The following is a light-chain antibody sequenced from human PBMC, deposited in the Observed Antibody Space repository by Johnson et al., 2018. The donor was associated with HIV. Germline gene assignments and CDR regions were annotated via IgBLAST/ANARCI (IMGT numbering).Light chain of an antibody. CDR3: ETWDSSLSAACEV. CDR2: ENN. V-gene: IGLV1-51*02. CDR1: SSNIENNY. Sequence: QSVLTQPPSVSAAPGQKVTISCSGSSSNIENNYVSWYQQLPGAAPKVLIYENNKRPSGIPDRVSGSKSGTSATLGITGLQTGDEADYYCETWDSSLSAACEVFGDGTKVTVL. J-gene: IGLJ1*01.